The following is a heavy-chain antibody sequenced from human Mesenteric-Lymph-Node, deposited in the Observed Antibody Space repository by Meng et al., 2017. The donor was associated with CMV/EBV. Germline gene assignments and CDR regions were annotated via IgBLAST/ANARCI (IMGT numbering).Heavy chain of an antibody. Sequence: CRGSGYGFTSYWVGWVRQMPGKGLGWMGIIYPGDSDTRYSPSFQGQVTISADKSISTAYLQWSSLKASDTAMYYCAVTTAISRVFDYWGQGTLVTVSS. CDR2: IYPGDSDT. D-gene: IGHD2-21*02. CDR3: AVTTAISRVFDY. V-gene: IGHV5-51*01. CDR1: GYGFTSYW. J-gene: IGHJ4*02.